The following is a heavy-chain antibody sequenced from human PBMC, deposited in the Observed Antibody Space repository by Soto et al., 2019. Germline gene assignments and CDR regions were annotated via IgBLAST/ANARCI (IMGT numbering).Heavy chain of an antibody. CDR2: IIPIFGTA. Sequence: ASVKVSCKASGGTFSSYAISWVRQAPGQGLEWMGGIIPIFGTANYAQKFQGRVTITADKSTSTAYMELSSLRSEDTAVYYCARERCSSTSCYPGWFDPWGQGT. V-gene: IGHV1-69*06. D-gene: IGHD2-2*01. CDR3: ARERCSSTSCYPGWFDP. CDR1: GGTFSSYA. J-gene: IGHJ5*02.